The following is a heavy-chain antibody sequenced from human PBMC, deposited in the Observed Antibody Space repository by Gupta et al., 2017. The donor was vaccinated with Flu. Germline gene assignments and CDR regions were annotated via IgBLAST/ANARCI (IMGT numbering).Heavy chain of an antibody. CDR1: GGTFSSYT. Sequence: QVQLVQSGAEVKKPGSSVKVSCKASGGTFSSYTISWVRQAPGQGLEWMGRIIPILGIANYAQKFQGRVTITADKSTSTAYMELSSLRSEDTAVYYCARDKPGMGRYYYYGMDVWGQGTTVTVSS. J-gene: IGHJ6*02. CDR2: IIPILGIA. D-gene: IGHD5-18*01. V-gene: IGHV1-69*08. CDR3: ARDKPGMGRYYYYGMDV.